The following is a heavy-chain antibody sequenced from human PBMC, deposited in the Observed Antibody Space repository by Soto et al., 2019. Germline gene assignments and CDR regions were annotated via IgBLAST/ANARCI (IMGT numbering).Heavy chain of an antibody. J-gene: IGHJ3*02. CDR1: GFTVSSNY. D-gene: IGHD4-17*01. CDR3: ARATVVTPNDAFDI. CDR2: IYSGGST. Sequence: GGSLRLSCAASGFTVSSNYMSWVRQAPGKGLEWVSVIYSGGSTYYADSVKGRFTISRDNSKNTLYLQMNSLRAEDMAVYYCARATVVTPNDAFDIWGQGTMVTVSS. V-gene: IGHV3-66*01.